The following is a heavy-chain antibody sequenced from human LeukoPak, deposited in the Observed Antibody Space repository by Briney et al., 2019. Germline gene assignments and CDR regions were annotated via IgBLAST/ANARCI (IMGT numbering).Heavy chain of an antibody. CDR3: AMDYYDSNGYSRGWDY. CDR2: SSTHGSDE. V-gene: IGHV3-30*04. Sequence: GGSLRLSCAASGFTFTSLPLHWVRQAPGKGLEWVAVSSTHGSDEYYADSVKGRFTVFSDNSKKTVYLQMNSLRAEDTAVYHCAMDYYDSNGYSRGWDYWGQGTLVTVSS. D-gene: IGHD3-22*01. J-gene: IGHJ4*02. CDR1: GFTFTSLP.